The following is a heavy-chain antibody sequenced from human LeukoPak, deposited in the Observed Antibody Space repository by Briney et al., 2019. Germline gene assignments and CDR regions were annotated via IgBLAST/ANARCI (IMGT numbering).Heavy chain of an antibody. J-gene: IGHJ6*02. CDR3: ASYYSYYHVMDV. CDR2: ISSSGTYV. CDR1: GFTFSSYS. Sequence: PGGSLRLSCAASGFTFSSYSMNWVRQAPGKGLEWVSSISSSGTYVYYADSVKGRFTISRDNAKNSLSLQMNSLRAEDTAVYYCASYYSYYHVMDVWGQGTTVTVSS. V-gene: IGHV3-21*01.